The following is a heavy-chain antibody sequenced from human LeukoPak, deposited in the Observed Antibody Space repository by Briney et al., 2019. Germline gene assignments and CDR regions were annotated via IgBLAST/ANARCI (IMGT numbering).Heavy chain of an antibody. V-gene: IGHV1-46*01. CDR2: INPSGGST. J-gene: IGHJ6*03. Sequence: ASVKVSCKASGFTFTSYYMHWVRQAPGQGLEWMGIINPSGGSTSYAQKFQGRVTMTRDMSTSTVYMELSSLRSEDTAVYYCARAVPNYYYMDVWGKGTTVTVSS. D-gene: IGHD4-17*01. CDR3: ARAVPNYYYMDV. CDR1: GFTFTSYY.